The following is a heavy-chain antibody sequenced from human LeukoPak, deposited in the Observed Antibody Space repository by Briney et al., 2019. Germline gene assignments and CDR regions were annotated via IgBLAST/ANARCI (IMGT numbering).Heavy chain of an antibody. CDR2: MYSVINT. J-gene: IGHJ4*02. Sequence: GGSLRLSCAASGFSVSNNYMSWVRQAPGRGLGWVSVMYSVINTDYADSVKGRFTISRDNSRDTLYLQMNSLRVEDTAVYFCARESGFGELFPFAFDYWGQGALVTVAS. CDR1: GFSVSNNY. D-gene: IGHD3-10*01. CDR3: ARESGFGELFPFAFDY. V-gene: IGHV3-66*01.